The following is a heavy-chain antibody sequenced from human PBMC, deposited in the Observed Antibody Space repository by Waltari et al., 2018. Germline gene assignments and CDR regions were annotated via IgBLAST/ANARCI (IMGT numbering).Heavy chain of an antibody. D-gene: IGHD1-1*01. CDR1: GFRFSSSS. CDR2: SSISGTKL. J-gene: IGHJ4*02. CDR3: AKEIRPNDF. V-gene: IGHV3-23*01. Sequence: EVQLLESGGGFVQPGGSLRLSCVVSGFRFSSSSMSWVRQAPGKGLGWVSSSSISGTKLYYADSVKGRFTISRDNSKNALHLQMNSLRAEDTAIYYCAKEIRPNDFWGQGTLVTVSS.